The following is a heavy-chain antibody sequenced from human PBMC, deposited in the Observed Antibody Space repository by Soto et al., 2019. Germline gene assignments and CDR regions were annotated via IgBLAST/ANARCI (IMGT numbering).Heavy chain of an antibody. CDR3: ARGSKGYSYGHFDY. Sequence: PSETLSLTCAVYGGSFSGYYWSWIRQPPGKGLEWIGEINHSGSTNYNPSLKSRVTISVDTSKNQFSLKLSSVTAADTAVYYCARGSKGYSYGHFDYWGQGTLVTVSS. J-gene: IGHJ4*02. CDR2: INHSGST. D-gene: IGHD5-18*01. CDR1: GGSFSGYY. V-gene: IGHV4-34*01.